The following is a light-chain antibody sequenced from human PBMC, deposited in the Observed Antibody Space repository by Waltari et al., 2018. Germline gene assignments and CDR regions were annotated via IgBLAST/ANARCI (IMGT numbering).Light chain of an antibody. V-gene: IGLV2-14*03. J-gene: IGLJ3*02. CDR2: DVS. Sequence: QSALTQPASVSGSPGQSITISCTGTSGDLVIGNRVSWYQQYPGKAPKLMIYDVSRRPSGVSDRFSGSKSGNTASLTISGLQVEDEADYYCSSYTTKTRVFGGGTKLTVL. CDR1: SGDLVIGNR. CDR3: SSYTTKTRV.